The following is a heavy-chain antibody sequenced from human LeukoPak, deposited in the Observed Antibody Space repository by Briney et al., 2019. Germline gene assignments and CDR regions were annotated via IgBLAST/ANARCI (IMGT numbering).Heavy chain of an antibody. CDR3: ARDVCSGGSCYSGTFDY. V-gene: IGHV1-2*02. CDR1: GYTFTGYY. D-gene: IGHD2-15*01. J-gene: IGHJ4*02. Sequence: ASVKVSCKASGYTFTGYYMHWVRQAPGQGPEWMGWINPNSGGTNYAQKFQGGVTMTRDTSISTAYMELSRLRSDDTAVYYCARDVCSGGSCYSGTFDYWGQGTLVTVSS. CDR2: INPNSGGT.